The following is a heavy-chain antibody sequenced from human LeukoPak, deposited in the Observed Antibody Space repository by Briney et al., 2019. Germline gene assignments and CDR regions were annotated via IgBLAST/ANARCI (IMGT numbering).Heavy chain of an antibody. D-gene: IGHD7-27*01. V-gene: IGHV3-21*06. CDR2: ISFSSNYI. CDR3: AREDTGDFDY. J-gene: IGHJ4*02. CDR1: GFTFSSHA. Sequence: GGSLRLSCEASGFTFSSHAMNWARQAPGKGLEWVASISFSSNYIYYADSVKGRFTISRDNAKNSLYLQMNSLRGDDTAVYFCAREDTGDFDYWGQGTLVTVSS.